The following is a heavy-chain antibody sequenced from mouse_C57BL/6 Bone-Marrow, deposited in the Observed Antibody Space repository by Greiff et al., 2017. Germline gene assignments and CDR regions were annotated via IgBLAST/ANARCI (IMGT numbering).Heavy chain of an antibody. CDR3: ARYRGYFDY. J-gene: IGHJ2*01. V-gene: IGHV7-3*01. Sequence: EVKLAESGGGLVQPGGSLSLSCAASGFTFTDYYMSWVRQPPGKALEWLGFIRNKANGYTTEYSASVKGRLTISRYNSQSILYLQMNALRAEDSATYYCARYRGYFDYWGQGTTLTVSA. CDR2: IRNKANGYTT. CDR1: GFTFTDYY.